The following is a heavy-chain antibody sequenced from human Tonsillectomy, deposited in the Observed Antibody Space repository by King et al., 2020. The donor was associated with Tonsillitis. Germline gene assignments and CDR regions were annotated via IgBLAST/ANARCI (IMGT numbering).Heavy chain of an antibody. J-gene: IGHJ4*02. CDR1: GFTFSSYS. V-gene: IGHV3-21*01. CDR3: AREEGEGFDY. Sequence: VQLVESGGGLVKPGGSLRLSCAASGFTFSSYSMNWVRQAPGKGLELVSSISGSATYIYYADSVKGRFTISRDNAKNSLYLQMNSLRAEDTAVYYCAREEGEGFDYWGQGTLVAVSS. D-gene: IGHD3-16*01. CDR2: ISGSATYI.